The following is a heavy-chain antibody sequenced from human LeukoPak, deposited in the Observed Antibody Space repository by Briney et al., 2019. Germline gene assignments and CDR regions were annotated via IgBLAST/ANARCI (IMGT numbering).Heavy chain of an antibody. Sequence: WVRQAPGKGLEWIGEINHSGSTNYNPSLKSRVTISADTSKNQFSLKLSSVTAADTAVYYCARAIRHYYYYYMDVRGKGTTVTVSS. CDR3: ARAIRHYYYYYMDV. J-gene: IGHJ6*03. V-gene: IGHV4-34*01. D-gene: IGHD1-1*01. CDR2: INHSGST.